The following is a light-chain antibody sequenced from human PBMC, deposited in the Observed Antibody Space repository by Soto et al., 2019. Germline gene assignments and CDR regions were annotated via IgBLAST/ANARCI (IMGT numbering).Light chain of an antibody. CDR2: EVS. CDR3: NSYTIISAPFV. V-gene: IGLV2-14*01. J-gene: IGLJ1*01. Sequence: QSALTQPASVSGSPGQSITISCTGTSSDVGGYNYVSWYQQHPGKAPKLIIYEVSDRPSGVSHRFSGSKSGNTASLTISGLQAEDEADDYCNSYTIISAPFVFGAGTKVTVL. CDR1: SSDVGGYNY.